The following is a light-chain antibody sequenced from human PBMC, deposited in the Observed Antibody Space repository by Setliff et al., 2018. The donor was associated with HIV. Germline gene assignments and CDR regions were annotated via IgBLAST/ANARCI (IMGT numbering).Light chain of an antibody. CDR2: EVS. CDR1: SGDVGNYNV. V-gene: IGLV2-23*02. CDR3: CSYVGSYSYI. Sequence: QSALAQPASVSGSPGQSITISCTGTSGDVGNYNVVSWYQQHPGKAPKVMIYEVSKRPSGISTRFSGSKSGNTASLTISGLQAEDEADYYCCSYVGSYSYIFGSGTKVTVL. J-gene: IGLJ1*01.